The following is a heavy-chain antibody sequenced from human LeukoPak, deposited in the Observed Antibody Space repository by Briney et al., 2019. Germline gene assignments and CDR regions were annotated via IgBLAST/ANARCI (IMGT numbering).Heavy chain of an antibody. J-gene: IGHJ4*02. CDR1: GGTFSSYA. V-gene: IGHV1-69*05. D-gene: IGHD3-9*01. CDR2: IIPIFGTA. CDR3: ARDRPGVLRYFDWLD. Sequence: SVTVSCKASGGTFSSYAISWVRQAPGQGLEWMGGIIPIFGTANYAQKFQGRVTITTDESTSTAYMELSSLRSEDTAVYYCARDRPGVLRYFDWLDWGQGTLVTVS.